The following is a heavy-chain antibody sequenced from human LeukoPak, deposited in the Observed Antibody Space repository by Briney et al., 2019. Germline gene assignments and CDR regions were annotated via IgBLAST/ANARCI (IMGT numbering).Heavy chain of an antibody. V-gene: IGHV3-23*01. CDR3: ASYDSPIAAAGRSYYYMDV. Sequence: PGGSLRLSCAASGFTLSSYAMSWVRQAPGKGLEWVSAISGSGGSTYYADSVKGRFTISRDNAKNPLYLQMNSLRAEDTAVYYCASYDSPIAAAGRSYYYMDVWGKGTTVTVSS. CDR1: GFTLSSYA. D-gene: IGHD6-13*01. J-gene: IGHJ6*03. CDR2: ISGSGGST.